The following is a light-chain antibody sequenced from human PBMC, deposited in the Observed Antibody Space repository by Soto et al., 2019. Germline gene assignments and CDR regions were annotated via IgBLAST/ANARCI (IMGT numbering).Light chain of an antibody. CDR1: QSVNSNH. Sequence: DIVLTQSPGTLSLSPGERGTLSCRASQSVNSNHLAWYQQKPGQAPRLLIYDASNRATGIPARFSGSGSGTDFTLTISSLEHEDFALYYCQQRSSWPRTLGQGTKVDIK. V-gene: IGKV3-11*01. CDR2: DAS. J-gene: IGKJ1*01. CDR3: QQRSSWPRT.